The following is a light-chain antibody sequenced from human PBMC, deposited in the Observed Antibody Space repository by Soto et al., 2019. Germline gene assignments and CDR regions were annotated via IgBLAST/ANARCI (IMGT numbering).Light chain of an antibody. V-gene: IGKV1-5*03. CDR3: QQYEAYSRFT. CDR1: QSIDTW. CDR2: QAS. Sequence: DIQMTQSPSTLSASVGDRVTITCRASQSIDTWLAWYQQKPGKAPKLLIYQASSLQSGVPSRFSGSGSGTEFTLTINSLQPDDFATYHRQQYEAYSRFTFGQGTKVEIK. J-gene: IGKJ2*01.